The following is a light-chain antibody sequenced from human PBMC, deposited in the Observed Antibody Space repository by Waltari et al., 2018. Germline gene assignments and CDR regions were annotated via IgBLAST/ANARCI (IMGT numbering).Light chain of an antibody. J-gene: IGLJ3*02. CDR3: AAWDDSLNGWV. CDR1: SPNIGSNT. CDR2: SNN. Sequence: QSVLTQSPSASGTPGQRVTISCSGSSPNIGSNTVNWYQQHPGTAPKLLIFSNNQRPSGVTDRFSGSTSGTSASLAISGLQSEDEADYYCAAWDDSLNGWVFGGGTKLTVL. V-gene: IGLV1-44*01.